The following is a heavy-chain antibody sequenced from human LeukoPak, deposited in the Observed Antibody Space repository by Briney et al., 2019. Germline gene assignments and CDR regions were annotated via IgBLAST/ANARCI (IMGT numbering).Heavy chain of an antibody. Sequence: GGSLRLSCAASGFTFSSCTMHWVRQAPGKGLEWVALIWYDGSNKYYADSVKDRFTISRDNSKNTPYLQMSSLRAEDTAVYYCARDTGYTNGHASDYWGQGTLVTVSS. V-gene: IGHV3-33*01. CDR3: ARDTGYTNGHASDY. CDR1: GFTFSSCT. CDR2: IWYDGSNK. D-gene: IGHD2-8*01. J-gene: IGHJ4*02.